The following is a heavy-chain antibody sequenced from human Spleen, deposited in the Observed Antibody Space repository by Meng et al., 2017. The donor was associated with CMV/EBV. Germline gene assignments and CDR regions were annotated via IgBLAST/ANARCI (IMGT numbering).Heavy chain of an antibody. J-gene: IGHJ4*02. Sequence: QVQLVQSGAEVKKPGASVKVSCKASGYTFTSYDINWVRQATGQGLEWMGWMNPNSGNTGYAQKFQGRVTMTRNTSISTVYMELSSLRSEDTAVYYCARGPYYYDSSGYYYDEDYWGQGTLVTVSS. D-gene: IGHD3-22*01. CDR1: GYTFTSYD. CDR3: ARGPYYYDSSGYYYDEDY. CDR2: MNPNSGNT. V-gene: IGHV1-8*01.